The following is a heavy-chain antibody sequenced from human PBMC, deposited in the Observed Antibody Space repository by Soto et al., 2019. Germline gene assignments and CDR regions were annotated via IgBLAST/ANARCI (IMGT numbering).Heavy chain of an antibody. CDR2: IYYSGST. CDR3: ARHQSLTYSSSWYCDY. V-gene: IGHV4-39*01. J-gene: IGHJ4*02. D-gene: IGHD6-13*01. CDR1: GGSISSSSYY. Sequence: SETLSLTCTVSGGSISSSSYYWGGIRQPPGKGLEWIGSIYYSGSTYYNPSLKSRVTISVDTSKNQFSLKLSSVTAADTAVYYCARHQSLTYSSSWYCDYWGQGTLVTVSS.